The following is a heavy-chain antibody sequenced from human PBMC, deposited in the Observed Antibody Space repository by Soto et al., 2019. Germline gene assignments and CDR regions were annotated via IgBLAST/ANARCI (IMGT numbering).Heavy chain of an antibody. Sequence: QVQLVQSGAEVKKPGASVKVSCKASGYSFTSYDINWVRQATGQGLEWMGWMNPNSGDTGYAQKFQGRVTMTRSSSTGTAYMELSSLRSEDTAIYYCARDYGGNSGWFDPWGQGTLVIVS. CDR2: MNPNSGDT. CDR1: GYSFTSYD. CDR3: ARDYGGNSGWFDP. D-gene: IGHD2-21*02. V-gene: IGHV1-8*01. J-gene: IGHJ5*02.